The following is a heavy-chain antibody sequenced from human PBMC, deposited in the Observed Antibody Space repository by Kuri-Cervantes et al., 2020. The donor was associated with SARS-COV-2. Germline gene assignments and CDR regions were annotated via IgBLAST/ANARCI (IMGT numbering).Heavy chain of an antibody. J-gene: IGHJ4*02. CDR2: ISGSSSPI. CDR3: ARAYGDYVFREALDS. V-gene: IGHV3-48*01. Sequence: GESLKISCAASGFNFNNHGMNWVRQAPGKGLEWISYISGSSSPIYYADSVKGRFTISRDNAGKSLYLQMNSLRVEDTALYYCARAYGDYVFREALDSWGQGTPVTVSS. CDR1: GFNFNNHG. D-gene: IGHD4-17*01.